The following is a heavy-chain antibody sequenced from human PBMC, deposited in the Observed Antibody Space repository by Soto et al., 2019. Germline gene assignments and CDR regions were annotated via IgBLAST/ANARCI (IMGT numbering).Heavy chain of an antibody. CDR2: VYYSGSP. CDR3: ARSLGYCSGGTCYSIFAY. Sequence: SETLSLTCTVSGGSISSYYWNWIRQPPGKGLEWIGYVYYSGSPNYNPSLKSRVTISVDTSKNQFSLKLSSVTAADTAVYYCARSLGYCSGGTCYSIFAYWGQGTXVTVSS. V-gene: IGHV4-59*08. D-gene: IGHD2-15*01. J-gene: IGHJ4*02. CDR1: GGSISSYY.